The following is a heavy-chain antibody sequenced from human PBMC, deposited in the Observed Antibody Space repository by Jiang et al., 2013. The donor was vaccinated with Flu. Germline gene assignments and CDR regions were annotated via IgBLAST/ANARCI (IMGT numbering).Heavy chain of an antibody. CDR1: GYSFTGYY. V-gene: IGHV1-2*02. Sequence: SGAEVKKPGASVKVSCKASGYSFTGYYMHWVRQAPGQGLEWMGWINPDSGGTYYAQKFQGRVTMTRDMSISTAYMELGSLRSDDTAVYYCARVRHQLVFDSWGQGALVSVSS. CDR2: INPDSGGT. D-gene: IGHD1-1*01. CDR3: ARVRHQLVFDS. J-gene: IGHJ4*02.